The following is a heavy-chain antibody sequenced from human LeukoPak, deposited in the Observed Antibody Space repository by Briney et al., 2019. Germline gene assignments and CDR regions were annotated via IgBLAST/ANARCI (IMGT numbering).Heavy chain of an antibody. CDR3: ARELLWFGIFDY. CDR1: GGSVSSGSYY. D-gene: IGHD3-10*01. J-gene: IGHJ4*02. CDR2: IYYSGST. V-gene: IGHV4-61*01. Sequence: SETLSLTCTVSGGSVSSGSYYWSWIRQPPGKGLEWIGYIYYSGSTNYNPSLKSRVTISVDKSKNQFSLKLSSVTAADTAVYYCARELLWFGIFDYWGQGTLVTVSS.